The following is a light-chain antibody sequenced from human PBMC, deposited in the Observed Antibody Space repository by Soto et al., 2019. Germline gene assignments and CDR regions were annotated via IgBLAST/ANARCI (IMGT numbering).Light chain of an antibody. CDR1: QSVSSN. CDR3: QQYNNWPLLT. J-gene: IGKJ4*01. CDR2: GAS. Sequence: EIVMTQSPATLFVSPGERATLSCRASQSVSSNLAWYQQKPGQAPRLLIYGASTRATGIPARFSGSGSGTEFTLTISSLQSEDFAVYYCQQYNNWPLLTFGGGTKV. V-gene: IGKV3-15*01.